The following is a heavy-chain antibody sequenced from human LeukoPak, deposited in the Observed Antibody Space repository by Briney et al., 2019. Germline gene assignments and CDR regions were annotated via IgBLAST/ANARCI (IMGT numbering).Heavy chain of an antibody. V-gene: IGHV1-18*04. CDR3: ARSKARGYQGYYFDY. CDR1: GYTFTCYG. D-gene: IGHD3-22*01. J-gene: IGHJ4*02. CDR2: ISAYNGNT. Sequence: ASVKVSCKASGYTFTCYGISWVRQAPGQGLEWMGWISAYNGNTNYAQKLQGRVTMTTDTSTSTAYMELRSLRSDDTAVYYCARSKARGYQGYYFDYWGQGTLVTVSS.